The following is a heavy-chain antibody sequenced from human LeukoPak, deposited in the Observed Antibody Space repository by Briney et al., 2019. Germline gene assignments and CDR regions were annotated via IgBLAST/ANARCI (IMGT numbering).Heavy chain of an antibody. D-gene: IGHD6-19*01. J-gene: IGHJ4*02. V-gene: IGHV1-69*13. CDR1: GYTFTSYG. CDR3: ARVYSGWFDY. CDR2: IIPIFGTA. Sequence: ASVKVSCKASGYTFTSYGISWVRQAPGQGLEWMGGIIPIFGTANYAQKFQGRVTITADESTSTAYMELSSLRSEDTAVYYCARVYSGWFDYWGQGTLVTVSS.